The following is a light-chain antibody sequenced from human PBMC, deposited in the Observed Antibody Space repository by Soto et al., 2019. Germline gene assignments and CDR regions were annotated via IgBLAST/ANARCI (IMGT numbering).Light chain of an antibody. CDR1: TSFVGTYNF. CDR2: EGT. J-gene: IGLJ1*01. Sequence: QSALTQPASVSGSAGQSITISCTGTTSFVGTYNFVSWYQQHPGKAPKVLIYEGTKRPSGVSNRFSGSTSGSTASLTISGLQTEDEADYYCCSYVGASIYVVGTGTKV. V-gene: IGLV2-23*01. CDR3: CSYVGASIYV.